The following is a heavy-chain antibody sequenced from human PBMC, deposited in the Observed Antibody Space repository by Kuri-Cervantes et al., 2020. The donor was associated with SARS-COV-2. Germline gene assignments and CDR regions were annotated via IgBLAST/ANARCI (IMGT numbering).Heavy chain of an antibody. J-gene: IGHJ3*02. D-gene: IGHD2-8*01. CDR3: ARHRMADAFDI. Sequence: ESLKISCTVSGGSISSGDYYWSWIRQPPGKGLEWIGSIYHSGSTYYNPSLKSRVTISVDTSKNQFSLKLSSVTAADTAVYYCARHRMADAFDIWGQGTMVTVSS. CDR1: GGSISSGDYY. V-gene: IGHV4-39*01. CDR2: IYHSGST.